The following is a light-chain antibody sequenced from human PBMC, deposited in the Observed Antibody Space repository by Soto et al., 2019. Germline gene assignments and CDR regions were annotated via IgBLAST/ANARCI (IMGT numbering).Light chain of an antibody. CDR2: SNN. J-gene: IGLJ2*01. V-gene: IGLV1-44*01. CDR1: SSNIGSNT. Sequence: QSVLTQPPSASGTPGQRVTISCSGSSSNIGSNTVNWYQQLPGTAPKLLIYSNNPRPSGVPDRFSGSKSGTSGSLAISGLQSEDEADYDCEAWDDSLNGPVFGGGTPLTVL. CDR3: EAWDDSLNGPV.